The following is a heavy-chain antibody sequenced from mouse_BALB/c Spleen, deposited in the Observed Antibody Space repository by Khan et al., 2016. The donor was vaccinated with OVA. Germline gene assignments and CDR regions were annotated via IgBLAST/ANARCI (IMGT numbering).Heavy chain of an antibody. Sequence: EVQLQESGPELVKPGASVKMSCKASGYTFTSYVMHWVKQKPGQGLEWIGYINPYNDGTKYNEKFKGKATLTSDKSSTTAYMELSSLTSEDSAVYYCARRLIYYGYDAGFAYWGQGTLVTVSA. J-gene: IGHJ3*01. CDR2: INPYNDGT. CDR3: ARRLIYYGYDAGFAY. CDR1: GYTFTSYV. V-gene: IGHV1S136*01. D-gene: IGHD2-2*01.